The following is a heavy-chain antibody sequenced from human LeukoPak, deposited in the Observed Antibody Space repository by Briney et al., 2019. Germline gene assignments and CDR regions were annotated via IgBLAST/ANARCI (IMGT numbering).Heavy chain of an antibody. CDR3: AKDGSSDYVWGSYRPHYYYYYYMDV. CDR1: GFTFSSYG. J-gene: IGHJ6*03. D-gene: IGHD3-16*02. Sequence: GGSLRLSCAASGFTFSSYGMHWVRQAPGKGLEWVAFIRYDGSNKYYADSVKGRFTISRDNSKNTLYLQMNSLRAEDTAVYYCAKDGSSDYVWGSYRPHYYYYYYMDVWGKGTTVTISS. V-gene: IGHV3-30*02. CDR2: IRYDGSNK.